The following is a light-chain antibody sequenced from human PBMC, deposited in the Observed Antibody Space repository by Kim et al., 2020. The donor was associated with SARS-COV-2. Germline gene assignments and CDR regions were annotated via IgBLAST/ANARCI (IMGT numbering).Light chain of an antibody. V-gene: IGKV3-20*01. CDR3: QQYGDSPRWT. J-gene: IGKJ1*01. Sequence: PGERATLSCRATESVSGNHLAWYQQKPDQAPRLLIYGVSRRATGIPDRFSGSGSATDFTLTISRPEPEDFAVYYCQQYGDSPRWTFGQGTKVDIK. CDR1: ESVSGNH. CDR2: GVS.